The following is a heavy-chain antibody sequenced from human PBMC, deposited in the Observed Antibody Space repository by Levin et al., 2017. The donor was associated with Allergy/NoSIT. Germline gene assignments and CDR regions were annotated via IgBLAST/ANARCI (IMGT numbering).Heavy chain of an antibody. CDR1: GYTLSFYG. CDR2: ISPHNGDT. CDR3: AKDMAETAADTFDM. Sequence: ASVKVSCKASGYTLSFYGLTWVRQAPGQGLEWMGWISPHNGDTKYAQNLQGRVSMTADTSTSTAYMELRSLRSDDTAVYYCAKDMAETAADTFDMWGQGTMVTVSS. D-gene: IGHD2-15*01. V-gene: IGHV1-18*01. J-gene: IGHJ3*02.